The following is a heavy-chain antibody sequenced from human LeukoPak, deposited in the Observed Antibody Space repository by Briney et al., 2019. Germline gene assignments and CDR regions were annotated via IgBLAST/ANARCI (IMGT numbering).Heavy chain of an antibody. CDR2: IYSDGSTT. CDR1: GFTSNY. D-gene: IGHD5-24*01. Sequence: GGTLRLSCAASGFTSNYMSWVRQAPGKGLEWISLIYSDGSTTFYADSVKGRFTISRDNSKNTFYLQMNRLRPEDTAVYYCASDGYNYFEFWGQGTLVIVSS. V-gene: IGHV3-23*03. CDR3: ASDGYNYFEF. J-gene: IGHJ4*02.